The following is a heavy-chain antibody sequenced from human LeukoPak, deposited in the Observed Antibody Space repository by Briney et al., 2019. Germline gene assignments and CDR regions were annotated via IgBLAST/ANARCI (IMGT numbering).Heavy chain of an antibody. D-gene: IGHD4-17*01. CDR2: IYYSGST. J-gene: IGHJ4*02. V-gene: IGHV4-59*08. CDR3: ARQGGGLDYGDYGIDY. CDR1: GGSISSYY. Sequence: PSETLSLTCTVSGGSISSYYWSWIRQPPGKGLEWIGYIYYSGSTNYNPSLKSRVTISVDTSKNQFSLKLSSVTAADTAVYYCARQGGGLDYGDYGIDYWGQGTLVTVSS.